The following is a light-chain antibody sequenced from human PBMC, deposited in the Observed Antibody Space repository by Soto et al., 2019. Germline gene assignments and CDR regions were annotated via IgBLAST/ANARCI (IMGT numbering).Light chain of an antibody. V-gene: IGKV3-15*01. CDR2: AAS. CDR1: QHVSSH. Sequence: ERVMTQSPATLSVSPGEGATLSSRANQHVSSHIAWYQHKPGQAPRLLIHAASTRAPGVPVRFSGSGSGTEFTLTISSLQFEDFAVYYCQQYQSWPFPFGQGTKLEIK. J-gene: IGKJ2*01. CDR3: QQYQSWPFP.